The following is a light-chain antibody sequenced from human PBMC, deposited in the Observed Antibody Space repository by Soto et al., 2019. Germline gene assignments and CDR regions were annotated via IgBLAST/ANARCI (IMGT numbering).Light chain of an antibody. CDR2: GAS. CDR3: QQYGSSPTWT. J-gene: IGKJ1*01. Sequence: EMVFTRSPGTRSLSPGESARLSCRASQSVSSSYLAWYQQKPGQAPRLLIYGASSRATGIPDRFSGSGSGTDFTLTIIRLEPDDSAVYYCQQYGSSPTWTFGQGTKVDIK. V-gene: IGKV3-20*01. CDR1: QSVSSSY.